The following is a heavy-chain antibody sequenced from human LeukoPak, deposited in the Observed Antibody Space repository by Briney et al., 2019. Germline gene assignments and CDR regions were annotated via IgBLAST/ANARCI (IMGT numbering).Heavy chain of an antibody. J-gene: IGHJ5*02. CDR1: GGSFSGYY. V-gene: IGHV4-34*01. CDR3: ARGRRTRPPRYCSSTSCASWFDP. Sequence: PSETLSLTCAVYGGSFSGYYWSWIRQPPGKGLEWIGEINHSGSTNYNPSLKSRVTISVDTSKNQFSLKLSSVTAADTAVYCCARGRRTRPPRYCSSTSCASWFDPWGQGTLVTVSS. D-gene: IGHD2-2*01. CDR2: INHSGST.